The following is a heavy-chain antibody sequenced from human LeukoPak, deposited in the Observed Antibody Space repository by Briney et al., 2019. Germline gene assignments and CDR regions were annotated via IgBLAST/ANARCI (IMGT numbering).Heavy chain of an antibody. V-gene: IGHV3-21*01. CDR1: GFTFSSYS. D-gene: IGHD6-13*01. CDR3: ARAPTSEQQLHFDY. Sequence: KTGGSLRLSCAASGFTFSSYSMNWVRQAPGKGLEWVSSISTSSIYIYYADSVKGRFTISRDNAKNSLYLQMNSLRAEDTAVYYCARAPTSEQQLHFDYWGQGTLVTVSS. J-gene: IGHJ4*02. CDR2: ISTSSIYI.